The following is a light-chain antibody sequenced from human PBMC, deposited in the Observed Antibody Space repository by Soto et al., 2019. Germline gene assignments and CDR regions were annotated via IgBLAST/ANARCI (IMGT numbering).Light chain of an antibody. Sequence: QLVLTQPPSTSGTPGQRVTISCSGSSSNIGSRSVHWFQQLPGTAPKLLIYRDNQRPSGVPDRFSGSKSGTSASLAISGLRSDDEADYYCAAWDDSLRGWVFGGGTKVTVL. CDR1: SSNIGSRS. CDR3: AAWDDSLRGWV. CDR2: RDN. J-gene: IGLJ3*02. V-gene: IGLV1-47*01.